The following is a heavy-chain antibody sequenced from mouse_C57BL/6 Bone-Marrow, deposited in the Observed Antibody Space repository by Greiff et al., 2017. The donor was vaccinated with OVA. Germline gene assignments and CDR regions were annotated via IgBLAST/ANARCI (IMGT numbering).Heavy chain of an antibody. CDR1: GYAFTNYL. D-gene: IGHD2-2*01. CDR3: ARRGPCGYDEGYAVDY. Sequence: QVQLQQSGAELVRPGTSVKVSCKASGYAFTNYLIEWVKQRPGQGLEWIGVINPGSGGTNYNEKFKGKAPLTADKSSSTAYMQLSSLTSEDSAVYFCARRGPCGYDEGYAVDYWGQGTSVTVSS. J-gene: IGHJ4*01. V-gene: IGHV1-54*01. CDR2: INPGSGGT.